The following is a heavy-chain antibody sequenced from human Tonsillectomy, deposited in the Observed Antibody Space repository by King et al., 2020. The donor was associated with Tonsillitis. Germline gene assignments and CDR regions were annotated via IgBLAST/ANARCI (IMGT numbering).Heavy chain of an antibody. J-gene: IGHJ4*02. CDR2: ISGSGGST. CDR1: GFTFSSSA. Sequence: VQLVESGGNLVQPGGSLRLSCAASGFTFSSSAMAWVRQATGKGLEWVSGISGSGGSTYYADSVKGRFTISRDNSKNTLYLQMNILGAEDTAPYYCAKVVSTAMVYYFDYWGQGTLVTVSS. D-gene: IGHD5-18*01. V-gene: IGHV3-23*04. CDR3: AKVVSTAMVYYFDY.